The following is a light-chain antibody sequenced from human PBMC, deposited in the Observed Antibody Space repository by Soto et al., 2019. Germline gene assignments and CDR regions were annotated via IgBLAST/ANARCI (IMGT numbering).Light chain of an antibody. CDR3: QQYNNWPL. Sequence: EIVMTQSPATLSVSPGERATLSCRASQSVSGNLAWYQQKPGQAPRLLIYGASTRATGIPARFSGSGSGTKFTLTISSLQSEDFAVYYCQQYNNWPLFGQGTKVDIK. V-gene: IGKV3-15*01. J-gene: IGKJ1*01. CDR1: QSVSGN. CDR2: GAS.